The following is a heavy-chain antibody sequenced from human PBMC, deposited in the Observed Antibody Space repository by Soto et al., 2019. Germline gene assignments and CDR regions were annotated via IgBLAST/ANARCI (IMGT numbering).Heavy chain of an antibody. Sequence: GGSLRLSCAASGFTFDDYAMHWVRQAPGKGLEWVSGISWNSGSIGYADSVKGRFTISRDNAKNSLYLQMNSLRAEDTALYYCAKDIKTKGREPTGNSDYWGQGTLVTVYS. CDR3: AKDIKTKGREPTGNSDY. D-gene: IGHD1-26*01. V-gene: IGHV3-9*01. CDR2: ISWNSGSI. J-gene: IGHJ4*02. CDR1: GFTFDDYA.